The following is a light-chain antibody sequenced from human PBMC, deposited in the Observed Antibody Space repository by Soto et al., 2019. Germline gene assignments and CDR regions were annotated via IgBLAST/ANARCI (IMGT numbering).Light chain of an antibody. V-gene: IGKV1-39*01. CDR1: QSISSY. Sequence: DIQMTQSPSSLSASVGDRVTITCRASQSISSYLNWYQQKPGKAPKVLIYAASSLQSGVPSRFSGIGSGTDFTLSISSLQPEDFATYYCQQADTFPITFGQGTRLEI. CDR3: QQADTFPIT. J-gene: IGKJ5*01. CDR2: AAS.